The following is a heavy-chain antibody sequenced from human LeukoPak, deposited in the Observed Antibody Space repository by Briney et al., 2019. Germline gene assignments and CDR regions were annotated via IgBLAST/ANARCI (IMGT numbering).Heavy chain of an antibody. CDR2: INSDGSST. D-gene: IGHD1-26*01. V-gene: IGHV3-74*01. Sequence: GSLRLSCAASGFTFSSYWMHWVRQAPGKGLMWVSRINSDGSSTTYADSVKGRFTISRDNAKNTLYLQMNSLRAEDTAVYYCARDRSGNYLYWGQGTLVTVSS. J-gene: IGHJ4*02. CDR1: GFTFSSYW. CDR3: ARDRSGNYLY.